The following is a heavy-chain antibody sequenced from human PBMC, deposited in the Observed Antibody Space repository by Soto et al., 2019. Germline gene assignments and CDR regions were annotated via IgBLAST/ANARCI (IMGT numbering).Heavy chain of an antibody. CDR3: ARVGNVWFDP. Sequence: SETLSLTCAVSGGSISSGGYSWSWIRPPPGKGLEWIGYIYHSGSTYYNPSLKSRVTISVDRSKNQFSLKLSSVTAADTAVYYCARVGNVWFDPWGQGTLVTVSS. V-gene: IGHV4-30-2*01. CDR2: IYHSGST. CDR1: GGSISSGGYS. J-gene: IGHJ5*02.